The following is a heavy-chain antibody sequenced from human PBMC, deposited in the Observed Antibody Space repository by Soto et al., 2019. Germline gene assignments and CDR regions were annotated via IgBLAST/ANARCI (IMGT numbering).Heavy chain of an antibody. V-gene: IGHV3-23*01. D-gene: IGHD6-6*01. Sequence: GGSLRLSCAASGFTFSSYTMSWVRQAPGKGLEWVSAISGSGGSTYYADSVKGRFTISRDNSKNTLYLQMNSLRAEDTAIYYCAKGARSKGGYYGMDVWGQGTTVTVSS. CDR2: ISGSGGST. CDR3: AKGARSKGGYYGMDV. J-gene: IGHJ6*02. CDR1: GFTFSSYT.